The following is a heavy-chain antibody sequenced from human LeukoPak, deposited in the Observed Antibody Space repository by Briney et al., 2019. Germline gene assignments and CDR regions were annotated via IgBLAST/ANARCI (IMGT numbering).Heavy chain of an antibody. D-gene: IGHD1-26*01. CDR3: ARAVYSGSYRLDY. Sequence: QTSETLSLTCAVYGVSFSGYYWSWIRQPPGKGLEWIGEINHSGSTNYNPSLKSRVTISVDTSKNQFSLKLSSVTAAGTAVYYCARAVYSGSYRLDYWGRGTLVTVSS. CDR2: INHSGST. J-gene: IGHJ4*02. V-gene: IGHV4-34*01. CDR1: GVSFSGYY.